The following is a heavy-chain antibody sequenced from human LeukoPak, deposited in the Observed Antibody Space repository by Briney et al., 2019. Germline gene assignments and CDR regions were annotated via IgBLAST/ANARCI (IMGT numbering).Heavy chain of an antibody. V-gene: IGHV4-59*01. J-gene: IGHJ4*02. CDR1: GDSISSYY. D-gene: IGHD3-10*01. Sequence: SETLSLTCTVSGDSISSYYWSWIRQPPGKGLEWIGYIYYSGSTNYNPSLKSRVTISVDTSKNQFSLKVYSVTAADTAVYYCARELRGAYPDYWGQGTLVTVSS. CDR2: IYYSGST. CDR3: ARELRGAYPDY.